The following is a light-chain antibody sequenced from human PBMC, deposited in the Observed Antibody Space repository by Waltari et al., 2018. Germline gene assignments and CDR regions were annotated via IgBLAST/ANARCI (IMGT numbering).Light chain of an antibody. J-gene: IGLJ3*02. CDR1: SPNIGPKH. V-gene: IGLV1-51*01. Sequence: QSVLTQAPSVSAAPGPKVPISCAGSSPNIGPKHVSWYQQFPGTAPKLLIYDNDKRPSGIPDRFSASKSGTSATLGITGLQTGDEANYYCGTWDTSLSAWVFGGGTKLTVL. CDR2: DND. CDR3: GTWDTSLSAWV.